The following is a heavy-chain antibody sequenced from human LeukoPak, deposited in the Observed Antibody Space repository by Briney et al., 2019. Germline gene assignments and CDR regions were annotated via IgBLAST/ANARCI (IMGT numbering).Heavy chain of an antibody. CDR2: IYYSGST. J-gene: IGHJ4*01. CDR3: ARDLRSLGFDY. D-gene: IGHD7-27*01. CDR1: GGFIFSYY. Sequence: SETLSLTCTVSGGFIFSYYWSWIRQPPGKGLEWIGDIYYSGSTNYNPSLKSRVTISVDTSKNQFSLKLSSVTAADTAVYYCARDLRSLGFDYWGHGTLVTVSS. V-gene: IGHV4-59*01.